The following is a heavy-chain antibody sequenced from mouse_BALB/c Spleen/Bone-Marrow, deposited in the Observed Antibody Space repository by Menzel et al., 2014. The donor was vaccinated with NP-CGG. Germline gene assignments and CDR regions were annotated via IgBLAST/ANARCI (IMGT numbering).Heavy chain of an antibody. Sequence: VHLVESGVELVKPRASVKLSCKASGNTFTSYDINWVRQRPEQGLEWIGWIFPGDSTTKYNEKFKGKATLSTDKSSSTVHMQLSRLTSEDSAVYFCVRSRLRDWYFDVWGAGTTVTISS. V-gene: IGHV1S56*01. CDR2: IFPGDSTT. CDR3: VRSRLRDWYFDV. J-gene: IGHJ1*01. CDR1: GNTFTSYD. D-gene: IGHD1-1*01.